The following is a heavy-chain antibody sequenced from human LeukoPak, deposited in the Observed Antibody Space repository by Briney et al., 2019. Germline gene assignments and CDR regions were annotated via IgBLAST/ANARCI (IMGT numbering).Heavy chain of an antibody. CDR1: GFTFSTSW. V-gene: IGHV3-7*01. CDR3: ARYGSGWSFDC. D-gene: IGHD6-19*01. Sequence: GGPLRLSCAASGFTFSTSWMSGLPEAPGKALEWVANINPDGSEKNYVDSVKGRFTISRDNAQNSLYLQMNSLRAEDTAVYYCARYGSGWSFDCWGQGTLVTVSS. J-gene: IGHJ4*02. CDR2: INPDGSEK.